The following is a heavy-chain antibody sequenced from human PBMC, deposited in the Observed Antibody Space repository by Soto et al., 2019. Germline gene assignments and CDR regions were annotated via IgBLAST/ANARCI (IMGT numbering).Heavy chain of an antibody. D-gene: IGHD2-15*01. CDR2: IYKIATT. CDR3: ARGRYCLTGRCFPNWFDS. CDR1: GDSISTVDYF. V-gene: IGHV4-30-4*01. Sequence: QVQLLESGPGLVKPSQTLSLTCSVSGDSISTVDYFWAWIRQPPGQALEYMGYIYKIATTYYNPSFESRVAISLDTSKSQFSLNVTSVTAADTAVYFCARGRYCLTGRCFPNWFDSWGQGTLVTVSS. J-gene: IGHJ5*01.